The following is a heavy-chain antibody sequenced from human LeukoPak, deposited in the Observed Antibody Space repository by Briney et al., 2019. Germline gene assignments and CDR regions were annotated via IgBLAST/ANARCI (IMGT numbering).Heavy chain of an antibody. CDR2: INPSGGST. V-gene: IGHV1-46*01. Sequence: ASVKVSCKASGYTFTSYYIHWVRQAPGQGLEWMGIINPSGGSTSYAQKFQGRVTMTRDMSTSTDYMELSSLRSEDTAVYYCAREDYDDSGGWYFDLWGRGTLVTVSS. CDR1: GYTFTSYY. CDR3: AREDYDDSGGWYFDL. J-gene: IGHJ2*01. D-gene: IGHD3-3*01.